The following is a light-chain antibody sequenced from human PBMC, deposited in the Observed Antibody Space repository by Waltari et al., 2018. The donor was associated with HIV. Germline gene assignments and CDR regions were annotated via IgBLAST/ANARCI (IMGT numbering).Light chain of an antibody. CDR3: QQYNSDSGT. V-gene: IGKV1-5*03. J-gene: IGKJ1*01. CDR1: QSISCW. CDR2: KAS. Sequence: DIQMPQSPSTLSAFVGDSVTNPYHDRQSISCWLALYQQKPGKATNLQLYKASSLENGVPSRFSGSGSETEFTLTISSLQPDDFSTYYCQQYNSDSGTFGQGTKVEIK.